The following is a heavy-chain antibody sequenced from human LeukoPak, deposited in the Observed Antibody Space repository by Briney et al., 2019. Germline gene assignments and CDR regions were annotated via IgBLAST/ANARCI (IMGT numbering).Heavy chain of an antibody. CDR3: ARDGVAGSSDAFDI. J-gene: IGHJ3*02. D-gene: IGHD6-19*01. V-gene: IGHV1-2*02. Sequence: ASVKVSCKASGYTFIGYYMHWVRQAPGQGLEWMGWIDPYSGGTHFAQRFQGRVSMALDTSISTAYMKLTRLTSDATAVYYCARDGVAGSSDAFDIWGQGTMVTVSA. CDR2: IDPYSGGT. CDR1: GYTFIGYY.